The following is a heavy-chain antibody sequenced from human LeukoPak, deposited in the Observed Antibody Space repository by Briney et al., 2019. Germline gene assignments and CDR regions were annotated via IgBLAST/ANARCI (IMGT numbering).Heavy chain of an antibody. Sequence: ASVKVSCKASVYTFTGYYMHWVRQAPGQGLEWMGRINPNSGGTNYAQKFQGRVTMTRDTSISTAYMELSRLRSDDTAVYYCASASVLWSYGYSGHWFDPWGQGTLVTVSS. J-gene: IGHJ5*02. V-gene: IGHV1-2*06. D-gene: IGHD5-18*01. CDR2: INPNSGGT. CDR3: ASASVLWSYGYSGHWFDP. CDR1: VYTFTGYY.